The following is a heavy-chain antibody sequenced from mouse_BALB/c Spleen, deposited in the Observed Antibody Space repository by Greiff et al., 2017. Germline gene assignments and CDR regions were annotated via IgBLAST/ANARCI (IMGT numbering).Heavy chain of an antibody. V-gene: IGHV5-17*02. CDR3: ARWDYGSLFAY. CDR1: GFTFSSFG. Sequence: EVQVVESGGGLVQPGGSRKLSCAASGFTFSSFGMHWVRQAPEKGLEWVAYISSGSSTIYYADTVKGRFTISRDNPKNTLFLQMTSLRSEDTAMYYCARWDYGSLFAYWGQGTLVTVSA. J-gene: IGHJ3*01. D-gene: IGHD1-2*01. CDR2: ISSGSSTI.